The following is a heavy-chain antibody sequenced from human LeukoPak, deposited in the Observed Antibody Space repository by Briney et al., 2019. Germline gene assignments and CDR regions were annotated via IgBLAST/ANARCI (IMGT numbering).Heavy chain of an antibody. CDR2: IYSGGTT. CDR1: GFTVSSDY. Sequence: PGGSLRLSCSASGFTVSSDYMSWVRQAPGKGLAWLSVIYSGGTTYYADSVKGRFTISRDNSKNTVCLQMNSLRVEDTAVYYCTRGGSVPATRSFDYWGQGTLVTVSS. J-gene: IGHJ4*02. CDR3: TRGGSVPATRSFDY. V-gene: IGHV3-66*01. D-gene: IGHD6-19*01.